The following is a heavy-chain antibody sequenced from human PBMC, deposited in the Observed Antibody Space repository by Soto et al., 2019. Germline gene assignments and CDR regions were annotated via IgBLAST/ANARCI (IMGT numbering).Heavy chain of an antibody. CDR2: INHSGST. CDR3: ARENCSGGSCYWFDP. CDR1: GGSFSGYY. J-gene: IGHJ5*02. V-gene: IGHV4-34*01. D-gene: IGHD2-15*01. Sequence: PSETLSPTCAVYGGSFSGYYWSWIRQPPGKGLEWIGEINHSGSTNYNPSLKSRVTISVDTSKNQFSLKLSSVTAADTAVYYCARENCSGGSCYWFDPWGQGTLVTVSS.